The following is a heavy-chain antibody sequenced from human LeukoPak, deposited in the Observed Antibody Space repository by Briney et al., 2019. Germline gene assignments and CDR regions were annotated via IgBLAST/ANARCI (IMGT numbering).Heavy chain of an antibody. CDR3: ARGYCSGGSCYRTDYNWFDP. Sequence: PSETLSLTCTVSGGSISSGSYYWSWIRQPAGKGLEWIGRIYTSGSTNYNPSLKSRVTISVDTSKNQFSLKLSSVTAADTAVYYCARGYCSGGSCYRTDYNWFDPWGQGTLVTVSS. J-gene: IGHJ5*02. V-gene: IGHV4-61*02. CDR1: GGSISSGSYY. D-gene: IGHD2-15*01. CDR2: IYTSGST.